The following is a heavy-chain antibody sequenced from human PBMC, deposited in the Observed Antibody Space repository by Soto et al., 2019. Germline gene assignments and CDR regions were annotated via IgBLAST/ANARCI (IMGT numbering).Heavy chain of an antibody. Sequence: PSETLSLTCTVSGGSISSYYWSWIRQPPGKGLEWIGYIYYSGSTNYNPSLKSRVTISVDTSKNQFSLKLSSVTAADTAVYYCARNAPKNIVVVPAALDYWGQGTLVTVS. D-gene: IGHD2-2*01. V-gene: IGHV4-59*01. CDR1: GGSISSYY. CDR2: IYYSGST. J-gene: IGHJ4*02. CDR3: ARNAPKNIVVVPAALDY.